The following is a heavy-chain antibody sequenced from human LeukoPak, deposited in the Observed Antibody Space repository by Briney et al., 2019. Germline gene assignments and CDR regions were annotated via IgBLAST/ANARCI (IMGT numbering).Heavy chain of an antibody. D-gene: IGHD5-18*01. CDR1: GFTFSNYA. J-gene: IGHJ4*02. CDR2: ISAGGGGT. V-gene: IGHV3-23*01. CDR3: ARNRGGYSYA. Sequence: GGSLRLSCAASGFTFSNYAMIWVRQAPGKGLEWVSAISAGGGGTYYADSVKGRFTISRDNSRNTLYLQMNSLRAEDTAVYYCARNRGGYSYAWGQGTLVTVSS.